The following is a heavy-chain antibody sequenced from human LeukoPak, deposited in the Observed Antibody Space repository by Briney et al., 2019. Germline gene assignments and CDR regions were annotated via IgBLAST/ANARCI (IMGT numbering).Heavy chain of an antibody. CDR1: GFTFSIYA. D-gene: IGHD3-10*02. CDR3: AELGITMIGGV. CDR2: ISSSGSTI. V-gene: IGHV3-48*03. J-gene: IGHJ6*04. Sequence: GGSLRLSCAASGFTFSIYAMNWVRQAPGKGLEWVSYISSSGSTIYYADSVKGRFTISRDNAKNSLYLQMNSLRAEDTAVYYCAELGITMIGGVWGKGTTVTIAS.